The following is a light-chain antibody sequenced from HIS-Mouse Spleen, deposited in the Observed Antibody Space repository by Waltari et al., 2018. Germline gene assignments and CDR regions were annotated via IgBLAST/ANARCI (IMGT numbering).Light chain of an antibody. Sequence: QSALTQPASVSGSPGQSITISCTGTSSDVGGHNYVSWYQQHPGKAPKRMIYEVSNRPSGVSSRVSGSKSGNTASLTISGLQAEDEADYYCSSYTSSSTLVFGGGTKLTVL. V-gene: IGLV2-14*01. J-gene: IGLJ2*01. CDR3: SSYTSSSTLV. CDR1: SSDVGGHNY. CDR2: EVS.